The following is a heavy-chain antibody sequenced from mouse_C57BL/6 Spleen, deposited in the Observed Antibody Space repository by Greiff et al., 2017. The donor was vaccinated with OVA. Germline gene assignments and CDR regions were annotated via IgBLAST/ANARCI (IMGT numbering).Heavy chain of an antibody. V-gene: IGHV1-85*01. Sequence: VQLQQSGPELVKPGASVTLSCKASGYTFTSYDINWVKQRPGQGLEWIGWIYPRDGSTTYNQKFKGKATLTVDTSSSTAYMELHSLTSEDSAVSFYASNTREVPYYAMDYWGQGTSVTVSA. J-gene: IGHJ4*01. CDR2: IYPRDGST. CDR3: ASNTREVPYYAMDY. CDR1: GYTFTSYD. D-gene: IGHD1-1*01.